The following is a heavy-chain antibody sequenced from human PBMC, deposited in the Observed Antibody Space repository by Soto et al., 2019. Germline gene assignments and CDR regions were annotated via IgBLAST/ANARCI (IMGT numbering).Heavy chain of an antibody. J-gene: IGHJ6*02. D-gene: IGHD2-21*02. CDR1: GGTFSSYA. CDR2: IIPIFGTA. V-gene: IGHV1-69*13. Sequence: ASVKVSCKASGGTFSSYAISWVRQAPGQGLEWMGGIIPIFGTANYAQKFQGRVTSTADESTSTAYMELSSLRSEDTAVYYCARDRFQYCGGDCPPGYYGMDVWGQGTTVTVSS. CDR3: ARDRFQYCGGDCPPGYYGMDV.